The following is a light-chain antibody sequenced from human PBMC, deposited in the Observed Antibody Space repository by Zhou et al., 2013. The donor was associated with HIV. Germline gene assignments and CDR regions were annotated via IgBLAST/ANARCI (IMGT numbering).Light chain of an antibody. Sequence: EIVLTQSPGTLSLSPGERATLSCRASPSVSSSYLAWYQQKPGQAPRLLIYGASSRATGIPDRFSGSGSETDFTLTISRLEPEDFAVYFCQQYGSSTFTFGQGTKLEIK. CDR3: QQYGSSTFT. CDR1: PSVSSSY. V-gene: IGKV3-20*01. J-gene: IGKJ2*01. CDR2: GAS.